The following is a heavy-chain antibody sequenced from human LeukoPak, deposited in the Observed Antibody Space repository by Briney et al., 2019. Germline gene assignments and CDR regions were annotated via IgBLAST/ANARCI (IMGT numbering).Heavy chain of an antibody. CDR1: GFTFSSYA. D-gene: IGHD4-11*01. J-gene: IGHJ4*02. V-gene: IGHV3-30-3*01. CDR3: AKDPTVNPYRAPSFDY. CDR2: ISYDGSNK. Sequence: GRSLRLSCAASGFTFSSYAMHWVRQAPGKGLEWVAVISYDGSNKYYADSVKGRFTISRDNSKNTLYPQMNSLRAEDTAVYYCAKDPTVNPYRAPSFDYWGQGTLVTVSS.